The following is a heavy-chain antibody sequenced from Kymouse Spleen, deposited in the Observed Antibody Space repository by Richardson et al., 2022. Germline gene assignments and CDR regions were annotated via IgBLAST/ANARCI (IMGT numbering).Heavy chain of an antibody. CDR2: IRSKANSYAT. D-gene: IGHD1-26*01. Sequence: EVQLVESGGGLVQPGGSLKLSCAASGFTFSGSAMHWVRQASGKGLEWVGRIRSKANSYATAYAASVKGRFTISRDDSKNTAYLQMNSLKTEDTAVYYCTRHEWELPYYYYGMDVWGQGTTVTVSS. J-gene: IGHJ6*02. V-gene: IGHV3-73*02. CDR3: TRHEWELPYYYYGMDV. CDR1: GFTFSGSA.